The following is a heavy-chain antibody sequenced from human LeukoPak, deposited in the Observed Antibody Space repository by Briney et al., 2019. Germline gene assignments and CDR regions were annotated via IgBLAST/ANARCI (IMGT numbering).Heavy chain of an antibody. CDR1: GFSFDDYG. CDR3: AKGFGDYINY. Sequence: GGSLRLSCAASGFSFDDYGMIWVRQGPGKGLEWVSTITLDGAQTAYADSGRGRITISKDNAKNSLYLEMNSISPEDTALYFCAKGFGDYINYWGQGNLATVSS. D-gene: IGHD4-17*01. J-gene: IGHJ4*02. V-gene: IGHV3-20*04. CDR2: ITLDGAQT.